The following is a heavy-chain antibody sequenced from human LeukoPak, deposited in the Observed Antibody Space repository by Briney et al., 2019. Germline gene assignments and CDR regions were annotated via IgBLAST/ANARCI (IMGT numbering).Heavy chain of an antibody. D-gene: IGHD2-15*01. V-gene: IGHV4-30-2*02. CDR1: GGSISSGGYS. CDR2: IYHSGST. Sequence: SQTLSLTCAVSGGSISSGGYSWSWIRQPPGKGLEWIGYIYHSGSTNYNPSLKSRVTISVDTSKNQFSLKLSSVTAADTAVYYCARHLGYCSGGSCYGGWFDPWGQGTLVTVSS. J-gene: IGHJ5*02. CDR3: ARHLGYCSGGSCYGGWFDP.